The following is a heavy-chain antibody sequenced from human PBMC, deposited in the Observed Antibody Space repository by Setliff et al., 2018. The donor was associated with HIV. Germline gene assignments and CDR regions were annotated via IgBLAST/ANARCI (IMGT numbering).Heavy chain of an antibody. CDR1: GDSISSYY. Sequence: SETLSLTCTVSGDSISSYYWNWIRQPPGKALEWIGYIYYGSTHYNPSFEGRVTISVDTSRNQFSLKLRSVTAADTAVYYCARGRSRYYYDGSGYYVDYWGQGTLVTVSS. CDR3: ARGRSRYYYDGSGYYVDY. J-gene: IGHJ4*02. CDR2: IYYGST. V-gene: IGHV4-59*01. D-gene: IGHD3-22*01.